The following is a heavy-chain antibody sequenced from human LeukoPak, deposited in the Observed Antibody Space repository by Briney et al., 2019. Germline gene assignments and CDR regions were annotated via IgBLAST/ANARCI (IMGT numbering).Heavy chain of an antibody. CDR3: AKSGGHNFAYGDY. CDR1: GFPFSTYA. V-gene: IGHV3-23*01. Sequence: PGGSLRLSCAASGFPFSTYAMSWVRQAPGRGLEWVSAISGSGGSTFYADSVKGRFTISRDNSKNTLYLQMNSLRAEDTAVYSCAKSGGHNFAYGDYWGQGTLVTVSS. J-gene: IGHJ4*02. CDR2: ISGSGGST. D-gene: IGHD3-16*01.